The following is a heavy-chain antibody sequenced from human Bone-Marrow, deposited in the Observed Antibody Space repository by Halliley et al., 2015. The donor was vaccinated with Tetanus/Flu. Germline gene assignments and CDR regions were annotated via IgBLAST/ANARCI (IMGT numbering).Heavy chain of an antibody. CDR1: GFTFPLFW. D-gene: IGHD6-19*01. Sequence: QLVQSGAEVKKPGESLKISCQGSGFTFPLFWIAWVRQVPGKGLEWMGIIYPADSDTRYSPSFQGQVTISDDKSISTAYLQWTSLQASDTAIYYCAGVEIPSSGSYSWYFDLWGPGTLVPVSS. CDR3: AGVEIPSSGSYSWYFDL. CDR2: IYPADSDT. V-gene: IGHV5-51*01. J-gene: IGHJ2*01.